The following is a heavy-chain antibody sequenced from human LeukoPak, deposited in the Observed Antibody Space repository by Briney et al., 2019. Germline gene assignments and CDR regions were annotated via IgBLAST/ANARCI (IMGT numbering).Heavy chain of an antibody. D-gene: IGHD6-13*01. V-gene: IGHV3-23*01. CDR2: ITGSGGST. CDR1: GFTFSIHG. J-gene: IGHJ5*02. CDR3: ANDPLAAAALESYLDP. Sequence: GGSLRLSCAASGFTFSIHGMNWVRQGPGKGLEWVSGITGSGGSTYYADSVKGRFTISRDNSKNTLYLQMNSLRAEDTAVYYCANDPLAAAALESYLDPWGQGTLVTVSS.